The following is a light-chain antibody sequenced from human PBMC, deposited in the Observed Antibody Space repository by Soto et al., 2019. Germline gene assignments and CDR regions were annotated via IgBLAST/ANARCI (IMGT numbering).Light chain of an antibody. Sequence: QSALTQPASVSGSPGQSITISCTGTSGDIGSYNRVSWYQQHPGKAPKLMISAVTQRPSGVPDRFSGSKSGNTASLTISGLQADDEADYFCCSYTASDLWVFGGGTKVTVL. V-gene: IGLV2-14*03. CDR3: CSYTASDLWV. CDR2: AVT. CDR1: SGDIGSYNR. J-gene: IGLJ3*02.